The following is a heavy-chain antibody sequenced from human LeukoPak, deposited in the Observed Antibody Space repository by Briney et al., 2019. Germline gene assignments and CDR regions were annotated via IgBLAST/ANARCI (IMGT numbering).Heavy chain of an antibody. CDR3: ARGRRYSYGYGADTFDI. CDR2: ITHVGST. D-gene: IGHD5-18*01. V-gene: IGHV4-34*01. J-gene: IGHJ3*02. CDR1: GGSFSDNS. Sequence: SETXSXTXTXXGGSFSDNSWSWIRQPPGKGLEWIGEITHVGSTSYNPSLKSRVTTSIDTSKNHFSLRLSSVTAADTAVYYCARGRRYSYGYGADTFDIWGQGTMITVSS.